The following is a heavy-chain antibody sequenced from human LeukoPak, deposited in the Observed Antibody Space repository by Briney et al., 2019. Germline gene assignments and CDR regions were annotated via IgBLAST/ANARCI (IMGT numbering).Heavy chain of an antibody. CDR1: GFTFSSYW. Sequence: GRSLRFSCAASGFTFSSYWMHWVRQPPGKGLVWVSRINSDGSTTNYADSVKGRFTISRDNAENTLYLQMNSLRVEDTAVYYCTRRVSATRWFDPWGQGTLVTVSS. V-gene: IGHV3-74*01. CDR2: INSDGSTT. D-gene: IGHD2-15*01. J-gene: IGHJ5*02. CDR3: TRRVSATRWFDP.